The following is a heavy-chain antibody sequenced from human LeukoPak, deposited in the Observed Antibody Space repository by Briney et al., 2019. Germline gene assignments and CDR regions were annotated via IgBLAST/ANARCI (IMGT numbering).Heavy chain of an antibody. CDR1: GFTFSSRS. CDR3: ATGSYSGGVNY. CDR2: ISSSSSTI. V-gene: IGHV3-48*02. Sequence: GGSLRLSCAASGFTFSSRSMNWVRQAPGKGLEWVSYISSSSSTIYYADSVKGRFTISRDNAKNSLYLQMDSLRDDDTAVYHCATGSYSGGVNYWGQGTLVTVSS. D-gene: IGHD6-19*01. J-gene: IGHJ4*02.